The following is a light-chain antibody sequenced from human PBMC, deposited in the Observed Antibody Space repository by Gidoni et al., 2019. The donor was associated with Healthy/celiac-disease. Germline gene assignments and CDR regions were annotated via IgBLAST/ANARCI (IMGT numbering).Light chain of an antibody. CDR3: QKYNSAT. CDR2: AAS. CDR1: QGISNY. Sequence: DIHMTQSPSSLSASVGDRVTSTCRASQGISNYLDWYQQKPGKVPKLLMYAASTLQSGVPSRCSGSGSETDFTLTISSLQPEDVATYYWQKYNSATFGGGTKVEIK. J-gene: IGKJ4*01. V-gene: IGKV1-27*01.